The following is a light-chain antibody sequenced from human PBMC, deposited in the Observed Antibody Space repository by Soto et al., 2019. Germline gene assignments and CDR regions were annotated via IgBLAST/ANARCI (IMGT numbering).Light chain of an antibody. J-gene: IGKJ2*01. CDR3: QQSYSIPYT. CDR2: TAS. V-gene: IGKV1-39*01. Sequence: DIQMTQSPSSLSASVGDRVTITCRASQSISTYLNWYQQMPGKAPKLLIYTASSLQSGVPSRVSGSGSGTDFTLAIGSLQPEDFATYYCQQSYSIPYTFGQGTKLEIK. CDR1: QSISTY.